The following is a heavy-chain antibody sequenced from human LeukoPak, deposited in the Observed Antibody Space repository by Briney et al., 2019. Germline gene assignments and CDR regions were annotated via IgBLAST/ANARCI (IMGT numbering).Heavy chain of an antibody. CDR1: GFNLGDFW. CDR2: INGDGSSI. Sequence: GGSLRLSCAASGFNLGDFWMLWVRQGPGKGLVWVSRINGDGSSISYPDSVKGRFTVSRDNAKNTLYLQMNSLTVEDTAVYYCTRDWRNGGMDVWGQGTTVTVSS. J-gene: IGHJ6*02. V-gene: IGHV3-74*01. CDR3: TRDWRNGGMDV. D-gene: IGHD3-3*01.